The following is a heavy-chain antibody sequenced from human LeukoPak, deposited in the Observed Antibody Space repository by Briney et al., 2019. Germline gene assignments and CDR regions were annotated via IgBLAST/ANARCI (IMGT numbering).Heavy chain of an antibody. Sequence: SETLSLTCTVSGGSISSYYWSWIRQPPGKGLEWIGDIYYSGSTNYNPSLKSRVTISADTSKNQFALKLSSVTAADTAVYYCARQTTGKSSSWYAFDIWGQGTMVTVSS. J-gene: IGHJ3*02. CDR1: GGSISSYY. CDR2: IYYSGST. D-gene: IGHD6-13*01. V-gene: IGHV4-59*08. CDR3: ARQTTGKSSSWYAFDI.